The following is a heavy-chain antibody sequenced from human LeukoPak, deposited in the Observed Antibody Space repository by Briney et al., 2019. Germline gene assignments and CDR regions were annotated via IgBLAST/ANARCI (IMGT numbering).Heavy chain of an antibody. V-gene: IGHV3-53*01. J-gene: IGHJ4*02. Sequence: PGGSLRLSCAASGFIVSGNYLSWVRQAPGKGLEWGSVIHSGGDTYSADSVKGRFTTSRDNSKNTVYLQMNSLRVEDTAVYYCARGRRDYGDYPYWGQETLVTVSS. D-gene: IGHD4-17*01. CDR2: IHSGGDT. CDR3: ARGRRDYGDYPY. CDR1: GFIVSGNY.